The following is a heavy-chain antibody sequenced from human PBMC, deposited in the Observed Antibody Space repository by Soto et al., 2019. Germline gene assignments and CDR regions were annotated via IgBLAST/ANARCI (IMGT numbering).Heavy chain of an antibody. Sequence: ASVKVSCKASGYTFTGYYMHWVRQAPGQGLEWMGWINPNSGGTNYAQKFQGRVTMTRDTSISTAYMELSRLRSDDTAVYYCARDLSAGYSGYDNPYWYFDLWRRRTLVTVSS. CDR2: INPNSGGT. D-gene: IGHD5-12*01. V-gene: IGHV1-2*02. J-gene: IGHJ2*01. CDR3: ARDLSAGYSGYDNPYWYFDL. CDR1: GYTFTGYY.